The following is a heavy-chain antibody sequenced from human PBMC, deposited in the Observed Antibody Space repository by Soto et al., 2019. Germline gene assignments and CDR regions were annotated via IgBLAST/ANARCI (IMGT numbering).Heavy chain of an antibody. V-gene: IGHV3-48*03. CDR3: ARDSGSRLFSLEWLDP. D-gene: IGHD1-26*01. CDR2: ISGSSSTR. Sequence: SLRLSSAASGSTFSNYEMNWVRQAPGKGLEWVSYISGSSSTRYYADSVKGRFTMSRENAKKSLYLQMNSLRVEDTAIYYCARDSGSRLFSLEWLDPWGSGARVTVA. J-gene: IGHJ5*02. CDR1: GSTFSNYE.